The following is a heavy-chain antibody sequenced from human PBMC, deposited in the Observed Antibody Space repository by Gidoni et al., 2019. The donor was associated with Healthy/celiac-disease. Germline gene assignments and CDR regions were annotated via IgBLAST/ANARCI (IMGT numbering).Heavy chain of an antibody. CDR3: ANTVKEYFDY. V-gene: IGHV4-34*01. D-gene: IGHD4-17*01. J-gene: IGHJ4*02. CDR1: GGSFSGYY. Sequence: QVQLQQWGAGLLKPSVTLSLTCAVSGGSFSGYYWSWIRQPPGKGLEWIGEINHSGSTNYNPSLKSRVTISVDTSKKQFSLKQSSVTAADTAVDYCANTVKEYFDYWGQGTLVTVSS. CDR2: INHSGST.